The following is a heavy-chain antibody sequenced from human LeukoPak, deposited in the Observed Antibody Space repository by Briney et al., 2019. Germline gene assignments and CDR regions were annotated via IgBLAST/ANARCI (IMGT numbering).Heavy chain of an antibody. Sequence: GGSLRLSCAASSFTLSSYAMSWVRQAPVKGLEWVSAISGSGRTYYTDSVKGRFAISRDISKNTLYLQMDSLRAEDTAVYYCAKLPTSTTSGQFDYWGQGTLVTVSS. CDR1: SFTLSSYA. CDR2: ISGSGRT. V-gene: IGHV3-23*01. J-gene: IGHJ4*02. CDR3: AKLPTSTTSGQFDY. D-gene: IGHD2-2*01.